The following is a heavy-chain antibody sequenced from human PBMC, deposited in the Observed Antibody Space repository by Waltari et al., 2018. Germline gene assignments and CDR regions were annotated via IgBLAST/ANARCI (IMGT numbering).Heavy chain of an antibody. CDR1: GGSISSDSYY. V-gene: IGHV4-39*01. CDR2: IHYSGSP. Sequence: QLQLQESGPGLVKPSATLSLTCTVSGGSISSDSYYWGWIRQPPGKGLEWIGNIHYSGSPHYNPSLKSRVTLSVDTPKNQFSLRLNSVTAADTAVYYCARRRYGSSHSDFWGQGTLVTVSS. CDR3: ARRRYGSSHSDF. J-gene: IGHJ4*02. D-gene: IGHD6-13*01.